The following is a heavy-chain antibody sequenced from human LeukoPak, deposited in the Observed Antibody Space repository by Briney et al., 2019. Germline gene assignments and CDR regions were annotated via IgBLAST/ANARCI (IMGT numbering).Heavy chain of an antibody. J-gene: IGHJ3*02. CDR1: GFIFSNYG. D-gene: IGHD1-7*01. V-gene: IGHV3-30*02. CDR2: ISHDGSNK. CDR3: AKTGTYRGAFDI. Sequence: GGSLRLSCAASGFIFSNYGMHWVRQAPGKGLGWVAFISHDGSNKYDADSVKGRFTISRDNSKNTLYLQMNSLRAEDTAVFYCAKTGTYRGAFDIWGQGTMVTVSS.